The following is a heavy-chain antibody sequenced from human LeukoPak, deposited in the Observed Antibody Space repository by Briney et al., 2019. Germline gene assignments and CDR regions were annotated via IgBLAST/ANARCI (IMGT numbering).Heavy chain of an antibody. CDR2: IRGSGGST. V-gene: IGHV3-23*01. D-gene: IGHD3-10*01. CDR3: AKPKESYYYYYYMDV. Sequence: PGGSLRLSCAASGFTFNNYAMNWVRQAPGKGLEWVSGIRGSGGSTYYTDSVKGRFTISRDNSKNTLYLQMNSLRAEDTAVYYCAKPKESYYYYYYMDVWGKGTTVTVSS. J-gene: IGHJ6*03. CDR1: GFTFNNYA.